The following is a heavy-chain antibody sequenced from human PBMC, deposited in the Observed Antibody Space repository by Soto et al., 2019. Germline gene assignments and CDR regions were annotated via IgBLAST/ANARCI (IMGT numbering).Heavy chain of an antibody. CDR1: GFTFSSYA. CDR3: AIPVDTATINWFDP. D-gene: IGHD5-18*01. J-gene: IGHJ5*02. Sequence: QVQLVESGGGVVQPGRSLRLSCAASGFTFSSYAMHWVRQAPGKGLEWVAVISYDGSNKYYADSVKGRFTISRDNSKNTRYLQMNSLRAEDTAVYYCAIPVDTATINWFDPWGQGTLVTVSS. V-gene: IGHV3-30-3*01. CDR2: ISYDGSNK.